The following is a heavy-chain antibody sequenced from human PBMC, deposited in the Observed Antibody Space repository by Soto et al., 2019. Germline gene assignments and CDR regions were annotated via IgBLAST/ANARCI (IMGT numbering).Heavy chain of an antibody. CDR1: GGTVSSYG. CDR3: ARGRQIDFWSGRPYHYYYYGMDV. J-gene: IGHJ6*02. CDR2: VIPMFHTP. V-gene: IGHV1-69*01. D-gene: IGHD3-3*01. Sequence: QVQLVQSGTEVKKPGSSVRVSCKASGGTVSSYGLSWVRQAPGQGLEWMGGVIPMFHTPDYAQKFRGRVTITADESTDTVYLELSSLKFDDSGVYFCARGRQIDFWSGRPYHYYYYGMDVWGQGTTVTVSS.